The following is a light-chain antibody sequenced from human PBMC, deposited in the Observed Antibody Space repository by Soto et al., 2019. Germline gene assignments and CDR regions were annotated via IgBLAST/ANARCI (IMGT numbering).Light chain of an antibody. Sequence: IQLTQSPSFLSASVGDRVTITCRASQDIASYLAWYQQKPGEAPKLLIYAASTLYGGVPSRFSGSGSGTDFALTITSLQAEDFATYYCQQLNSYPLTFGGGTKVDIK. V-gene: IGKV1-9*01. CDR1: QDIASY. CDR3: QQLNSYPLT. CDR2: AAS. J-gene: IGKJ4*01.